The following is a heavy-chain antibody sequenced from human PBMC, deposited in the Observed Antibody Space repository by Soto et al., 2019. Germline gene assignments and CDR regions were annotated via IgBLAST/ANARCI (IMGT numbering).Heavy chain of an antibody. CDR3: ARHATYYHILRGYYFDN. CDR1: GDRCINFK. V-gene: IGHV5-51*01. CDR2: IYPGDSDT. D-gene: IGHD3-9*01. J-gene: IGHJ4*02. Sequence: KVPCRGAGDRCINFKIGCMSKMPGKGLEWMGIIYPGDSDTRYSPSFQGQVTISADKSTSTAYLQWSSLKASDTAMYYCARHATYYHILRGYYFDNCGQGPLVTVSS.